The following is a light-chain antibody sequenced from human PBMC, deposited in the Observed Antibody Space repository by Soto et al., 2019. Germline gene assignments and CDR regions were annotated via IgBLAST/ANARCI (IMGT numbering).Light chain of an antibody. CDR2: EVT. V-gene: IGLV2-8*01. CDR3: QSYATGLSVLYV. Sequence: QSALAQPPSASGSPGQSVTISCTGTSSDVGGYNYVSWYQQYPGRAPKLMIYEVTKRPSGVPDRFSGSKSGTSASLAVTGLQAEDEADYYCQSYATGLSVLYVFGTGTKVTV. CDR1: SSDVGGYNY. J-gene: IGLJ1*01.